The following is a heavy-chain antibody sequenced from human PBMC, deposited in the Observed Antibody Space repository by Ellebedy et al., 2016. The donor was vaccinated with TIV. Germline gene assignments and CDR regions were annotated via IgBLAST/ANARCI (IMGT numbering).Heavy chain of an antibody. CDR3: ARGLTGDYGAFDL. CDR2: ISEDGSLK. CDR1: GFTLRTYV. J-gene: IGHJ3*01. D-gene: IGHD4-17*01. V-gene: IGHV3-30*14. Sequence: GESLKIPCAASGFTLRTYVMHWVRQAPGEGLQWLSSISEDGSLKWYADSVRGRFTISRDDANNLLYLQLNTLRAEDTALYYCARGLTGDYGAFDLWGQGTMVTVSS.